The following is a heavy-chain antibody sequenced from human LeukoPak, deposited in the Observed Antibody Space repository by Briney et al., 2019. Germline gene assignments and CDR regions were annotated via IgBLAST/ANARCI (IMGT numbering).Heavy chain of an antibody. Sequence: SETLSLTCTVSGGSISSGDYYWSWIRQPPGKGLEWIGYIYYSGSTYYNPSLKSRVTISVDTSKNQFSLKLSSVTAADTAVYYCARDALYYYDSSGYPYWYFDLWGRGTLVTVSS. J-gene: IGHJ2*01. CDR2: IYYSGST. CDR3: ARDALYYYDSSGYPYWYFDL. CDR1: GGSISSGDYY. D-gene: IGHD3-22*01. V-gene: IGHV4-30-4*02.